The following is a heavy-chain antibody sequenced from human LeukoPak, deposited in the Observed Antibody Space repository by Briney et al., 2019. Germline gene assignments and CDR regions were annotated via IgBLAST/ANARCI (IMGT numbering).Heavy chain of an antibody. J-gene: IGHJ4*02. Sequence: SETLSLTCAVYGGSFSGYYWSWIRQPPGKGLEWIGEINHSGSTNYNPSLKSRVTISVATSKNQFSLQLSSVTAADTAVYYCARQYYYGSGDLDYWGQGTLVTVSS. CDR2: INHSGST. CDR1: GGSFSGYY. D-gene: IGHD3-10*01. V-gene: IGHV4-34*01. CDR3: ARQYYYGSGDLDY.